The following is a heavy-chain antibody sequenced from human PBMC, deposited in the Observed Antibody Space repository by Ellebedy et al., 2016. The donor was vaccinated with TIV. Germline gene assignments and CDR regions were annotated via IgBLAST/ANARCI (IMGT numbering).Heavy chain of an antibody. J-gene: IGHJ4*02. Sequence: GSLRLSCAAYGGSLSGYYWSWVRQSPGKGLEWIGEMNQSGNTNYNPSLKSRVTITVDKSKNHFSLRLSYVTAADTAVYYCSEWRSGWYYFDYWGQGTLVTVSS. CDR3: SEWRSGWYYFDY. D-gene: IGHD6-19*01. CDR2: MNQSGNT. CDR1: GGSLSGYY. V-gene: IGHV4-34*01.